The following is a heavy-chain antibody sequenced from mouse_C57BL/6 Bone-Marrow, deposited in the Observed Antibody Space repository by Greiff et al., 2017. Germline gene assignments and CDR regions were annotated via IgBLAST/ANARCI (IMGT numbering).Heavy chain of an antibody. V-gene: IGHV5-4*01. Sequence: EVQVVESGGGLVKPGGSLKLSCAASGFTFSSYAMSWVRQTPEKRLEWVATISDGGSYTYYPDNVKGRFTISRDNAKNNLYLQMSDLKSEDTAMYYCARYGSSSFAYWGQGTLVTVSA. CDR2: ISDGGSYT. D-gene: IGHD1-1*01. CDR1: GFTFSSYA. J-gene: IGHJ3*01. CDR3: ARYGSSSFAY.